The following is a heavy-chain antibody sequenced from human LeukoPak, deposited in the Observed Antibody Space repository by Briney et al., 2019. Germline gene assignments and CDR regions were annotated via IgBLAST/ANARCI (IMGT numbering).Heavy chain of an antibody. D-gene: IGHD2-2*01. CDR2: IYYSGTT. CDR1: GGSISSSSYY. V-gene: IGHV4-39*01. J-gene: IGHJ4*02. Sequence: SETLSLTCTVSGGSISSSSYYWVWIRQPPGQGLEWIASIYYSGTTYYNPSLKSRVTISADTSKHHFSLKLSSVTAADTAVCYCTSRGWVVGLVDYWGQGTLVTVSS. CDR3: TSRGWVVGLVDY.